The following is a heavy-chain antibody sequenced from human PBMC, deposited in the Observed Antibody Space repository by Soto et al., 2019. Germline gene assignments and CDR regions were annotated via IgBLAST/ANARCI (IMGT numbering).Heavy chain of an antibody. CDR1: GGTFSSYT. CDR2: IIPILGIA. CDR3: ASDGYVDTAMVNY. J-gene: IGHJ4*02. D-gene: IGHD5-18*01. Sequence: GASVKVSCKASGGTFSSYTISWVRQAPGQGLEWMGRIIPILGIANYAQKFQGRVTITADKSTSTAYMELSSLRSEDTAVYYCASDGYVDTAMVNYWGQGTLVTVSS. V-gene: IGHV1-69*02.